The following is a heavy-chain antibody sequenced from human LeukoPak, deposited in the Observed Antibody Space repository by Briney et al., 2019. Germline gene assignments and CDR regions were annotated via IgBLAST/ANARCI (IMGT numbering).Heavy chain of an antibody. D-gene: IGHD2-15*01. CDR3: ARVSAPGGTRLFDY. J-gene: IGHJ4*02. CDR2: INPNSGGT. V-gene: IGHV1-2*02. CDR1: GYTFTGYY. Sequence: ASVKVSCKASGYTFTGYYMHWVRQAPGQGLEWMGWINPNSGGTNYAQKFQGRVTMTRDTSISTAYMELRSLRSDDTAVYYCARVSAPGGTRLFDYWGQGTLVTVSS.